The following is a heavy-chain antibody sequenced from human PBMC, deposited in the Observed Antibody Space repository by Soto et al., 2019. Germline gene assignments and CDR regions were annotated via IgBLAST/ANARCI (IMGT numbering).Heavy chain of an antibody. Sequence: GESLKISCKGSGYSFTSYWISWVRQMPGKGLEWMGRIDPSDSYTNYSPSFQGHVTISADKSISTAYLQWSSLKASDTAMYYCARHSRYYYDSSGYLDYWGQGTLAPVYS. CDR2: IDPSDSYT. V-gene: IGHV5-10-1*01. J-gene: IGHJ4*02. D-gene: IGHD3-22*01. CDR1: GYSFTSYW. CDR3: ARHSRYYYDSSGYLDY.